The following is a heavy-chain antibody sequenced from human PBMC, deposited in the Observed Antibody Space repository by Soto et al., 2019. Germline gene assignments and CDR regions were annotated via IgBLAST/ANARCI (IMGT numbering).Heavy chain of an antibody. D-gene: IGHD2-21*02. CDR2: ISGSGGST. V-gene: IGHV3-23*01. J-gene: IGHJ6*03. CDR3: AKSRGDTAYYYYYMDV. Sequence: GGSLRLSCAASGCTFSSYAVSWVRQAPGKGLEWVSAISGSGGSTYYADSVKGRFTISRDNSKNTLYLQMNSLRAEDTAVYYCAKSRGDTAYYYYYMDVWGKGTTVTVSS. CDR1: GCTFSSYA.